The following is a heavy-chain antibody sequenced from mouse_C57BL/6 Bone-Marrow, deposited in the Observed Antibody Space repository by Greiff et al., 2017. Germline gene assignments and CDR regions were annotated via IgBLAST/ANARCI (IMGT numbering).Heavy chain of an antibody. CDR3: ASYYGNQDRCFDV. Sequence: QVQLQQPGAELVKPGASVKLSCKASGYTFTSYWMQWVKQRPGQGLEWIGEIDPSDSYTNYNQKFKGKATLTVDTSSSTAYMQLSSLTSEDSAVYYCASYYGNQDRCFDVWGTGTTVTVSS. CDR1: GYTFTSYW. D-gene: IGHD2-1*01. J-gene: IGHJ1*03. V-gene: IGHV1-50*01. CDR2: IDPSDSYT.